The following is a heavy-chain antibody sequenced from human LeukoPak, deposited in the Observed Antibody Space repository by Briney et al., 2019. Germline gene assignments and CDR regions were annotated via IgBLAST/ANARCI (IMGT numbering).Heavy chain of an antibody. CDR1: GFTFSSYW. Sequence: GGSLRLSCTASGFTFSSYWMSWVRQAPGKGLEWVANIKQDGSEKYYVDSVKGRFTISRDNAKNSLYLQMSSLRADDTAVYYCARDDYYHSDDSSSWGQGTLVTVSS. D-gene: IGHD3-22*01. V-gene: IGHV3-7*01. J-gene: IGHJ5*02. CDR2: IKQDGSEK. CDR3: ARDDYYHSDDSSS.